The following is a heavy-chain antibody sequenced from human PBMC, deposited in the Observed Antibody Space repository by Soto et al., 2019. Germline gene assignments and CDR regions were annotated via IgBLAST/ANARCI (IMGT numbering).Heavy chain of an antibody. V-gene: IGHV1-24*01. CDR3: ATDLGVALAPLSILYFQQ. CDR2: FDPEEGKM. Sequence: ASVKVSCKVSGYSLNELCMHWVRQPPGKGLEWIGGFDPEEGKMIYAQNFQGRVTMTEDTSTDTAYMELNSLTSEDTAIYYCATDLGVALAPLSILYFQQWGQGTVITVSS. D-gene: IGHD3-10*01. CDR1: GYSLNELC. J-gene: IGHJ1*01.